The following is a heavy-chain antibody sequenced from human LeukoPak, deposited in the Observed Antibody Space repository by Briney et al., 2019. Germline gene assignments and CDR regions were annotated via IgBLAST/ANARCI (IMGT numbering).Heavy chain of an antibody. CDR2: IYHSGST. CDR1: GYSISSGYY. J-gene: IGHJ3*02. V-gene: IGHV4-38-2*02. Sequence: SETLSLTCAVSGYSISSGYYWGWIRQPPGKGLEWIGSIYHSGSTYYNPSLKSRVTISVDTSKNQFSLKLSSVTAADTAMYYCARDHCSGSSCYRGSTNAFDIWGQGTMVTVYS. CDR3: ARDHCSGSSCYRGSTNAFDI. D-gene: IGHD2-2*02.